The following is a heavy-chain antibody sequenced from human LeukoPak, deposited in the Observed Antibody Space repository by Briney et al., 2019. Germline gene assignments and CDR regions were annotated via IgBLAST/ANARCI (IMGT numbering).Heavy chain of an antibody. D-gene: IGHD6-19*01. V-gene: IGHV6-1*01. CDR1: GDSVSSNIAA. CDR3: TRSDCSSGRCPGFDN. CDR2: TYYRSKWFI. J-gene: IGHJ4*02. Sequence: SQTLSLTCGISGDSVSSNIAAWNWIRQSPSRGLEWLGRTYYRSKWFINYAPFVKSRIIINPDTPKNQVSLQLNSVTPEDTAVYYCTRSDCSSGRCPGFDNWGQGTLVTVSS.